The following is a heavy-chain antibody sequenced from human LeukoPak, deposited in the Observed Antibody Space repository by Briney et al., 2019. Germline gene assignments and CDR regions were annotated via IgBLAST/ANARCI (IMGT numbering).Heavy chain of an antibody. CDR2: IYPGDSDT. D-gene: IGHD3-22*01. Sequence: GESLQISCEASGYIFTNYWIGWVRQMPGRGLEWMGIIYPGDSDTRYSPSFQGQVTFSADTSISTAYLQWSSLKASDTAIYYCARHLYYYDRTHYLPVDYWGQGTLVTVSS. CDR1: GYIFTNYW. V-gene: IGHV5-51*01. J-gene: IGHJ4*02. CDR3: ARHLYYYDRTHYLPVDY.